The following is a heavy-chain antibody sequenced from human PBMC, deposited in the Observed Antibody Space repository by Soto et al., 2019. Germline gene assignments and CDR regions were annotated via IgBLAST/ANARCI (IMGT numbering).Heavy chain of an antibody. CDR2: ISGSGGST. Sequence: GGSRRPSCAASGFTFSSYAMSWVRQAPEKGLEWVSAISGSGGSTYYAYSVKGRFTISRDNSKNTLYLQMNSLRAEDTAVYYCARDRRRGLDYGDYSNWGQGTLVTVSS. CDR3: ARDRRRGLDYGDYSN. V-gene: IGHV3-23*01. CDR1: GFTFSSYA. J-gene: IGHJ4*02. D-gene: IGHD4-17*01.